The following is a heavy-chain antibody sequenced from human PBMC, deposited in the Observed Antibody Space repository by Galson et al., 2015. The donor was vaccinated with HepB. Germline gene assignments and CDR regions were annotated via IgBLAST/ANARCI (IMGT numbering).Heavy chain of an antibody. D-gene: IGHD3-22*01. Sequence: SLRLSCAASGFTFSSYAMSWVRQAPGKGLEWVSAISGSGGSTYYADSVKGRFTISRDNSKNTLYLQMNSLRAEDTAVYYCARRRITMIVVVIRYDAFDIWGQGTMVTVSS. CDR2: ISGSGGST. V-gene: IGHV3-23*01. CDR1: GFTFSSYA. J-gene: IGHJ3*02. CDR3: ARRRITMIVVVIRYDAFDI.